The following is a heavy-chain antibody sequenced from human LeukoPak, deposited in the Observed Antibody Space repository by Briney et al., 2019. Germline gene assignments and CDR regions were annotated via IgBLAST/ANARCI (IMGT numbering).Heavy chain of an antibody. CDR3: AKDNIRCSSTSCYSGYYAMDV. V-gene: IGHV3-30*18. CDR1: GFTFSTYG. Sequence: PGGSLRLSCAASGFTFSTYGMHWVRQAPGKGLEWVTVISYDGSNKYYVDSVKGRFTISGDNSKSMLYLQMDSLRAEDTAVYYCAKDNIRCSSTSCYSGYYAMDVWGKGTTVIVSS. CDR2: ISYDGSNK. D-gene: IGHD2-2*01. J-gene: IGHJ6*04.